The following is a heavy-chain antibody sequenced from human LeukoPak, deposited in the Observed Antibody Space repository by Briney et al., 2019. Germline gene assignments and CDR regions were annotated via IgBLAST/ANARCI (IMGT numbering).Heavy chain of an antibody. Sequence: SETLSLTCTVSGGSISSSSYYWGWIRQPPGKGLEWIGSIYYSGSTYYNPSLKSRVTISADTSKNQFSLKLSSVTAADTAVYYCARGVVGSSSGFDYWGQGTLVTVSS. D-gene: IGHD6-6*01. CDR1: GGSISSSSYY. CDR3: ARGVVGSSSGFDY. J-gene: IGHJ4*02. CDR2: IYYSGST. V-gene: IGHV4-39*01.